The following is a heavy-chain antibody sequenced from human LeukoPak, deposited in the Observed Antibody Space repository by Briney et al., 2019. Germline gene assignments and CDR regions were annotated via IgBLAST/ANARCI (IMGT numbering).Heavy chain of an antibody. J-gene: IGHJ4*02. V-gene: IGHV3-74*01. D-gene: IGHD6-13*01. Sequence: GGSLRLSCAASGFTFSSHWMHWVRQAPGKGLVWVPDIKGDGSYITYADSVKGRFTISRDNAKNTLYLQMNSLRAEDTAIYYCARGTIVAAGIDYWGQGSLVTVSS. CDR2: IKGDGSYI. CDR1: GFTFSSHW. CDR3: ARGTIVAAGIDY.